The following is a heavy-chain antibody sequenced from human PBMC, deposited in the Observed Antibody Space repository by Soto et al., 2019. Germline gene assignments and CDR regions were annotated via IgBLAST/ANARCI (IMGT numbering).Heavy chain of an antibody. J-gene: IGHJ4*01. V-gene: IGHV3-73*01. Sequence: PGGSLRLSCEFSGFTFTGSAMHWVRQASGKGREWVLGIRIKANSYATADAASGKSRFYMSRDESKNTAYLQMNRLKTEDTAVYYCTSHPCDDMIGXWGQGTQVTVSX. CDR3: TSHPCDDMIGX. CDR1: GFTFTGSA. D-gene: IGHD3-22*01. CDR2: IRIKANSYAT.